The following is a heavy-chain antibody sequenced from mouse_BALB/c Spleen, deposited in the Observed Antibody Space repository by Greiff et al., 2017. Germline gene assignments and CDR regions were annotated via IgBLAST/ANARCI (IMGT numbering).Heavy chain of an antibody. V-gene: IGHV14-4*02. CDR3: FYYDYDYAMDY. CDR2: IDPENGDT. D-gene: IGHD2-4*01. Sequence: EVKLMESGAELVRSGASVKLSCTASGFNIKDYYMHWVKQRPEQGLEWIGWIDPENGDTEYAPKFQGKATMTADTSSNTAYLQLSSLTSEDTAVYYCFYYDYDYAMDYWGQGTSVTVSS. J-gene: IGHJ4*01. CDR1: GFNIKDYY.